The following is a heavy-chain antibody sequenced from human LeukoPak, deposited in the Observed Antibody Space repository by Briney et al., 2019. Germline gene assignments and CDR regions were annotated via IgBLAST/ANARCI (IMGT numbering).Heavy chain of an antibody. CDR2: IYYSGST. J-gene: IGHJ4*02. CDR1: GGSISSSSYY. V-gene: IGHV4-39*01. CDR3: ARATYYYDSSGYWRVEGKYYLDY. D-gene: IGHD3-22*01. Sequence: SETLSLTCTVSGGSISSSSYYWGWIRQPPGKGLEWIGSIYYSGSTYYNPSLKSRVTISVDTSKNQFSLKLSSVTAADTAVYYCARATYYYDSSGYWRVEGKYYLDYWGQGTLVTVSS.